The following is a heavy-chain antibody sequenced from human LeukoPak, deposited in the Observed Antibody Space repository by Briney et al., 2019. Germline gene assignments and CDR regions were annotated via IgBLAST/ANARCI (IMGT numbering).Heavy chain of an antibody. Sequence: SETLSLTCTVSGGSISSSSYYWGWIRQPPGKGLEWIGSIYYSGSTYYNPSLKSRVTISVDTSKNQFSLKLSSVTAADTAVYYCARSSGGQWLSFDYWGQGTLVTVSS. V-gene: IGHV4-39*07. D-gene: IGHD6-19*01. CDR1: GGSISSSSYY. CDR3: ARSSGGQWLSFDY. J-gene: IGHJ4*02. CDR2: IYYSGST.